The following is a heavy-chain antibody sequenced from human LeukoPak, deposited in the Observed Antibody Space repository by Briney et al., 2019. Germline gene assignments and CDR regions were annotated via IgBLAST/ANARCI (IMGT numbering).Heavy chain of an antibody. CDR1: GFTFSSYS. Sequence: GGSLRLSCAASGFTFSSYSMNWVRQAPGKGLEWVSSISSSDTYIYHADSVKGRFTISRDNAKNSLYLQMNSLRAEDTAVYYCARETGIAVAGVDYWGQGTLVTVSS. J-gene: IGHJ4*02. CDR3: ARETGIAVAGVDY. D-gene: IGHD6-19*01. CDR2: ISSSDTYI. V-gene: IGHV3-21*01.